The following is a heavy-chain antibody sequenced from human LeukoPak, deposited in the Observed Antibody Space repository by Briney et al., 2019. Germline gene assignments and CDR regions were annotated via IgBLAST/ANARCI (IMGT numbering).Heavy chain of an antibody. CDR2: ISSNGGST. CDR3: VKVLGYYYYGMDV. V-gene: IGHV3-64D*09. Sequence: GGSLRLSCSASGFTFSSYAMRWVRQAPGKGLEYVSAISSNGGSTYYADSVKGRFTISRDNSKNTLYLQMSSLRAEDTAVYYCVKVLGYYYYGMDVWGQGTTVTVSS. CDR1: GFTFSSYA. J-gene: IGHJ6*02. D-gene: IGHD3-10*01.